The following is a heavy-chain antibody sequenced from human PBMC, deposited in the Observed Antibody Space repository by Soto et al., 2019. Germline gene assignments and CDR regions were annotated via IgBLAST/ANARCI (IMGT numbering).Heavy chain of an antibody. CDR1: GFSLSNSRMG. J-gene: IGHJ6*02. D-gene: IGHD3-22*01. V-gene: IGHV2-26*01. Sequence: QVTLKESGPVLVKPTETLTLTCTVSGFSLSNSRMGVSWIRQPPGKALEWLAHILSNDKKSYSTSLKSRLTISKDTSKSQVVLTMSNMDPVDTATYYCARNYYDGSGYSHYYYYGMDVWGQGTTVTVSS. CDR3: ARNYYDGSGYSHYYYYGMDV. CDR2: ILSNDKK.